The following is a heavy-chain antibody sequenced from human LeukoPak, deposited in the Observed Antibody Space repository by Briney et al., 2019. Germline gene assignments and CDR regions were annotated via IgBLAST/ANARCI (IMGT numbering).Heavy chain of an antibody. CDR1: GFTFSSYS. V-gene: IGHV3-21*05. CDR2: ISSSSSYI. D-gene: IGHD6-13*01. CDR3: ARSELGSSWSY. J-gene: IGHJ4*02. Sequence: GGSLRLSCAASGFTFSSYSMNWVRQAPGKGLEWVSYISSSSSYIYYADSVKGRFTISRDNAKNSLYLQMNSLRAEDTAVYYCARSELGSSWSYWGQGTLVTVSS.